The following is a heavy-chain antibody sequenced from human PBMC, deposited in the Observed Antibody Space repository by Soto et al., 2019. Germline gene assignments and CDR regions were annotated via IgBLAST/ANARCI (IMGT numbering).Heavy chain of an antibody. D-gene: IGHD6-6*01. Sequence: QVQLVQSGAEAKKPGASVKVSCKASGYTFTSYGISWVRQAPGQGLEWMGWISAYNGNTNYAQKLQGRVTMTTDTSTSPAYMELRSLRSDETAVYYCARGVHSSSAGRWFDPWGQGTLVTVSS. CDR2: ISAYNGNT. CDR1: GYTFTSYG. V-gene: IGHV1-18*01. J-gene: IGHJ5*02. CDR3: ARGVHSSSAGRWFDP.